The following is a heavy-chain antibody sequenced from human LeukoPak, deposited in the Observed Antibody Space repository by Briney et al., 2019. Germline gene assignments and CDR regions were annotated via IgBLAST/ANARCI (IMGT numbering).Heavy chain of an antibody. V-gene: IGHV4-39*07. CDR3: AAQPDY. CDR1: GGSISSYY. Sequence: SETLSLTCTVSGGSISSYYWGWIRQPPGKGLDWIGSIYHSGSTYYNPSLKSRVTISVDTSMNQFSLNLNSVTAADTAVYYCAAQPDYWGQGTLVTVSS. D-gene: IGHD1-14*01. CDR2: IYHSGST. J-gene: IGHJ4*02.